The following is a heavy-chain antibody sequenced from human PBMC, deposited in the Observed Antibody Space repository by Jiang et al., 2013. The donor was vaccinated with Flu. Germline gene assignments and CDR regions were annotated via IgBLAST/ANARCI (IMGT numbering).Heavy chain of an antibody. Sequence: GPGLVKPSETLSLTCTVSGGSISSSDSYWGWIRQPPGKGLEWIGTIYYSGTTFYNPSLKSRVTISVDTSKNRFSLKLSSVTAADRAVYYCARTSSGAFDIWGQGTMVTVSS. CDR2: IYYSGTT. V-gene: IGHV4-39*01. CDR3: ARTSSGAFDI. D-gene: IGHD2-2*01. CDR1: GGSISSSDSY. J-gene: IGHJ3*02.